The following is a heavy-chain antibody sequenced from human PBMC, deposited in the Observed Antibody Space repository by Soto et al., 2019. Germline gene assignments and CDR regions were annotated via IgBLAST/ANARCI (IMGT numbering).Heavy chain of an antibody. CDR3: ARVLGSSLGYYYCGMDV. D-gene: IGHD3-16*01. CDR1: GGSISSYY. V-gene: IGHV4-59*01. CDR2: IYYSGGT. J-gene: IGHJ6*02. Sequence: SETLSLTCTVSGGSISSYYWSWIRQPPGKGLEWIGYIYYSGGTNYNPSLKSRVTISVDTSKDQFSLKLSSVTAADTAVYYCARVLGSSLGYYYCGMDVWGQGTTVTVSS.